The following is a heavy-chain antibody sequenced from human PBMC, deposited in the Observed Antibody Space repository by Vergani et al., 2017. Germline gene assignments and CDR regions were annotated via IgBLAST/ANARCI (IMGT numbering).Heavy chain of an antibody. D-gene: IGHD4-17*01. CDR1: GYTFTDHY. Sequence: EVQLVQSGAEVKKPGATMKISCKVSGYTFTDHYMHWVKQAPGKGLEWMGLVDPEDGEKIYAEKFKGRVTIAADTSTDTAHLELSSLRSEDTAVYYCATPQPVTTGGMEVWGQGTTVIVSS. V-gene: IGHV1-69-2*01. CDR2: VDPEDGEK. CDR3: ATPQPVTTGGMEV. J-gene: IGHJ6*02.